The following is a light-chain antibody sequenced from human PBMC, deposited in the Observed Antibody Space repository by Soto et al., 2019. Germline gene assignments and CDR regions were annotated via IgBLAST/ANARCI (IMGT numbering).Light chain of an antibody. V-gene: IGLV1-40*01. Sequence: QSVLTQPPSVSGAPGQRVTISCTGSSSNIGAAYDVHWYHQLPGTAPKLLIYGNSNRPSGVPDRFSGSKSGTSASLAITGLQAEDEADYYCQSYDSSLSGWVFCGGTKLTVL. CDR3: QSYDSSLSGWV. J-gene: IGLJ3*02. CDR2: GNS. CDR1: SSNIGAAYD.